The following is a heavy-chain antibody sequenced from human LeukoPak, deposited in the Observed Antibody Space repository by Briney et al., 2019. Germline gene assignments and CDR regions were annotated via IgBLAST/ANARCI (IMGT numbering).Heavy chain of an antibody. J-gene: IGHJ4*02. Sequence: GGSLRLSCAASGFTFSSYWMSWVRQAPGKGLEWLGRIKSKTDGGTIDYAAPVKGRFTISRDDSKNTLYLQMNSLKTEDTAVYYCARGPSGSYSNAPFDYWGQGTLVTVSS. D-gene: IGHD1-26*01. V-gene: IGHV3-15*01. CDR1: GFTFSSYW. CDR2: IKSKTDGGTI. CDR3: ARGPSGSYSNAPFDY.